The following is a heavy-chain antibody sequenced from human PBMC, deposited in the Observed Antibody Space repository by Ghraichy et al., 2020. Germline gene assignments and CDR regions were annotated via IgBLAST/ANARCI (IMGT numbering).Heavy chain of an antibody. CDR3: ARADYGDYEWFLDL. D-gene: IGHD4-17*01. V-gene: IGHV4-59*01. Sequence: SETLSLTCSVSGGSINNYYLSWIRQPPGKGLDWIGFIYHSGSTVYNPSLKSRVTISVDTSKNHFSLRLRSVTAADTAVYYCARADYGDYEWFLDLWGRGTLVTVSS. CDR2: IYHSGST. CDR1: GGSINNYY. J-gene: IGHJ2*01.